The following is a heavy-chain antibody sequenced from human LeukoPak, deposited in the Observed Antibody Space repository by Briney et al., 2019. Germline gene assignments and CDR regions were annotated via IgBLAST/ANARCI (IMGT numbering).Heavy chain of an antibody. CDR2: ISWNSGSI. CDR1: GFTFDDYA. Sequence: GGSLRLSCAASGFTFDDYAMHWVRQAPGKGLEWVSGISWNSGSIGYADSVKGRFTISRDNAKNSLYLQMNSLRAEDTALYYCAKVGRAARRHIVVVTATALDYWGQGTLVTVSS. CDR3: AKVGRAARRHIVVVTATALDY. V-gene: IGHV3-9*01. D-gene: IGHD2-21*02. J-gene: IGHJ4*02.